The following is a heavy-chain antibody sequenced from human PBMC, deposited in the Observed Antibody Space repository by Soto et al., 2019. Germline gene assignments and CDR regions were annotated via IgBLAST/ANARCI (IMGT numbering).Heavy chain of an antibody. J-gene: IGHJ5*02. CDR2: IYYSGST. V-gene: IGHV4-39*01. CDR1: GGSISSSSYY. Sequence: SETLSLTCTVSGGSISSSSYYWGWIRQPPGKGLEWIASIYYSGSTYYNTSLKSRVTISVDTSKNQFSLKLSSVTAADTAVYYFARHGITMVRGVIITAGWFDPRGQETLVTFAS. D-gene: IGHD3-10*01. CDR3: ARHGITMVRGVIITAGWFDP.